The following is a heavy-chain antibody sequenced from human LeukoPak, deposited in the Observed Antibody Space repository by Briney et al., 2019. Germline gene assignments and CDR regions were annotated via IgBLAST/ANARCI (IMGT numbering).Heavy chain of an antibody. CDR2: IYYSGST. D-gene: IGHD2-2*01. Sequence: SQTLSLTCTVSGGSISSGDYYWSWIRQSPGKGLEWIGYIYYSGSTYYNPSLKSRVTISVDTSKNQFSLKLSSVTAADTAVYYCARVVPAAVYYFDYWGQGTLVTVSS. J-gene: IGHJ4*02. CDR1: GGSISSGDYY. V-gene: IGHV4-30-4*08. CDR3: ARVVPAAVYYFDY.